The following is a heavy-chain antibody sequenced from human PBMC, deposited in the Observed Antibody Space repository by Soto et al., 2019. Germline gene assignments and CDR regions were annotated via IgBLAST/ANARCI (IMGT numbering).Heavy chain of an antibody. CDR3: AKDYSSFAIFGVVIFDY. D-gene: IGHD3-3*01. V-gene: IGHV3-23*01. J-gene: IGHJ4*02. CDR2: ISGSGGST. CDR1: GFTFSSYA. Sequence: GGSLRLSCAASGFTFSSYAMSWVRQAPGKGLEWVSAISGSGGSTYYADSVKGRFTISRDNSKNTLYLQMNSLRAEDTAVYYCAKDYSSFAIFGVVIFDYWGQGTLVTVSS.